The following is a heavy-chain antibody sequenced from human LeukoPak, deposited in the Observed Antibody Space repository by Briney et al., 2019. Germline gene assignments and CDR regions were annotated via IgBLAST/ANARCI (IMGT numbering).Heavy chain of an antibody. J-gene: IGHJ4*02. V-gene: IGHV1-69*13. CDR1: GYTFTSYG. D-gene: IGHD3-22*01. Sequence: VASVKVSCKASGYTFTSYGISWVRQAPGQGLEWMGGIIPIFRIPNYAQKIQGRVTITADDSTSTVYMELSSLRSEDSAVYYCATGKDRSGYYYSLDYWGQGTLVTVSS. CDR2: IIPIFRIP. CDR3: ATGKDRSGYYYSLDY.